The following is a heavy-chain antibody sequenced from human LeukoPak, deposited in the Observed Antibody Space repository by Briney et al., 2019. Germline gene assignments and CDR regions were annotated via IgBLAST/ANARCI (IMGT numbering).Heavy chain of an antibody. J-gene: IGHJ5*01. CDR1: GFTFTSSA. V-gene: IGHV1-58*02. Sequence: SVKVPCKASGFTFTSSAMQWVRQARGQRLEWIGWIVVGSGNTNYAQKFQERVTITRDMSTSTAYMELSSLRSEDMAVYYCARDPDYINWFDYWGQGALVTVSS. D-gene: IGHD4-11*01. CDR3: ARDPDYINWFDY. CDR2: IVVGSGNT.